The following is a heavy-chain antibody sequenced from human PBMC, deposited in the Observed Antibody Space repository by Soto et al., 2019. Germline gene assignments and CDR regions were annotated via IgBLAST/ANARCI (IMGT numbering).Heavy chain of an antibody. V-gene: IGHV3-23*01. CDR3: AKHFDSTGWSESDY. CDR2: ISGSGNSP. J-gene: IGHJ4*02. Sequence: EVQLLESGGGLVQPGGSLRLSCAASGFTFSSYAMSWVRQAPGKGLEWVSAISGSGNSPYYADSVKGRFTFSRDNSKNTVYLQMSSLKAEDTAVYYCAKHFDSTGWSESDYWGQGTLVTVSS. D-gene: IGHD6-19*01. CDR1: GFTFSSYA.